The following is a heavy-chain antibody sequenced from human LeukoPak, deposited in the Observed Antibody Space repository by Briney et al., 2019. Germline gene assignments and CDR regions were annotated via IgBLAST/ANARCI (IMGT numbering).Heavy chain of an antibody. D-gene: IGHD1-26*01. CDR2: IYYSGST. J-gene: IGHJ4*02. V-gene: IGHV4-61*10. CDR1: GGSISSGSYY. CDR3: ARDPILPGATGGADY. Sequence: SETLSLTCTVSGGSISSGSYYWSWIRQPAGKGLEWIGYIYYSGSTNYNPSLKSRVTISVDTSKNQFSLKLSSVTAADTAVYYCARDPILPGATGGADYWGQGTLVTVSS.